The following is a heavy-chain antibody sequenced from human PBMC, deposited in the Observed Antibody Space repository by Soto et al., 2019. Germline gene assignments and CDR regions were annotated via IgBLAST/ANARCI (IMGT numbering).Heavy chain of an antibody. CDR3: ARDGLEAAAGTMGLGYYYYGMDV. Sequence: SETLSLTCAVSGYSISSGYYWGWIRQPPGKGLEWIVSIYHSGSSYYNPSLKCRFTISVDTSKNQFSLKLCSVTAADTAVYYCARDGLEAAAGTMGLGYYYYGMDVWGQGTTVTVSS. D-gene: IGHD6-13*01. CDR2: IYHSGSS. CDR1: GYSISSGYY. J-gene: IGHJ6*02. V-gene: IGHV4-38-2*02.